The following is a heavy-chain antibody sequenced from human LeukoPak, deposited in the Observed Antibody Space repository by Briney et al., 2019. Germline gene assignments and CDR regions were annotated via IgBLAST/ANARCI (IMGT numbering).Heavy chain of an antibody. CDR3: AKDSLFEYSSSSYFGY. J-gene: IGHJ4*02. Sequence: GRSLRLSCAASGFTFDDYAMRWVRQAPGKGLEWVSGISWNSGSIGYADSVKGRFTISRDNAKNSLYLQMNSLRAEDTALYYCAKDSLFEYSSSSYFGYWGQGTLVTVSS. D-gene: IGHD6-6*01. V-gene: IGHV3-9*01. CDR2: ISWNSGSI. CDR1: GFTFDDYA.